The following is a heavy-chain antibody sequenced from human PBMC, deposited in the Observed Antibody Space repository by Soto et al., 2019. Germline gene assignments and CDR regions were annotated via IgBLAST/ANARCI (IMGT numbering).Heavy chain of an antibody. CDR1: GFTFSSYA. J-gene: IGHJ6*03. V-gene: IGHV3-23*01. D-gene: IGHD3-3*01. Sequence: EVQLLESGGGLVQPGGSLRLSCAASGFTFSSYAMSWVRQAPGKGLEWVSAISGSGGSTYYADSVKGRFTISRDNSKNTLYLQMNILRAEDTAVYYCAKDQAYGYDFWSGYFMDVCGKGTTVTVSS. CDR2: ISGSGGST. CDR3: AKDQAYGYDFWSGYFMDV.